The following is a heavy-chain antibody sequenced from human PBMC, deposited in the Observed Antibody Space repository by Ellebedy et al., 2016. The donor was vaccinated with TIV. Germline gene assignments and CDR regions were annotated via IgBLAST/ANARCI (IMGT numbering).Heavy chain of an antibody. V-gene: IGHV4-34*01. CDR1: GGSFNGYY. D-gene: IGHD6-19*01. CDR2: INHSGNT. Sequence: SETLSLXCAVYGGSFNGYYWSWIRQPPGKGLEWIAEINHSGNTHYNPSLKSRVTISVDTSKKQFSLKLTSVTAADTAVYYCARNGYSSGWSNYWYFDLWGRGTLVTVSS. CDR3: ARNGYSSGWSNYWYFDL. J-gene: IGHJ2*01.